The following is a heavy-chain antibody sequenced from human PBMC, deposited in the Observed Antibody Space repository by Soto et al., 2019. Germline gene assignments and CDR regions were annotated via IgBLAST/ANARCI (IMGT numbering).Heavy chain of an antibody. CDR3: ARDRVVAAAGTLDY. CDR2: IYTSGST. V-gene: IGHV4-4*07. J-gene: IGHJ4*02. D-gene: IGHD6-13*01. CDR1: GCSISSDY. Sequence: SETLSLTCTVSGCSISSDYGSWIGQPAGKGMEWIGRIYTSGSTNYNPSLKSRVTMSVDTSKNQFSLKLSSVTAADTAVYYCARDRVVAAAGTLDYWGQGTLVTVS.